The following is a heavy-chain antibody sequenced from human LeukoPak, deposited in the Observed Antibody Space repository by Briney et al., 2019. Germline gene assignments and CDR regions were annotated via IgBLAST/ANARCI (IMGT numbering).Heavy chain of an antibody. D-gene: IGHD1-7*01. CDR1: GGTFSSYA. CDR2: IIPIFGTA. Sequence: SVKVSCKASGGTFSSYAISRVRQAPGQGLEWMGGIIPIFGTANYAQKFQGRVTITTDESTSTAYMELSSLRSEDTAVYYCARDSGWNYILDYWGQGTLVTVSS. CDR3: ARDSGWNYILDY. J-gene: IGHJ4*02. V-gene: IGHV1-69*05.